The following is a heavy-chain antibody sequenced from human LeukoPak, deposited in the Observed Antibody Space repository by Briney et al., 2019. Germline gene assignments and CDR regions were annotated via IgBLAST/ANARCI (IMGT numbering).Heavy chain of an antibody. CDR2: IKQDGSEK. Sequence: PGGSLRLSCAASGFTFSTYWMTWVRQAPGKGLEWVANIKQDGSEKYYVDFVKGRFTISRDNAKNSLYLQMNSLRAEDSAVYYCARDSTVTLSYGMDVWGQGTPVTVSS. D-gene: IGHD4-17*01. J-gene: IGHJ6*02. CDR3: ARDSTVTLSYGMDV. CDR1: GFTFSTYW. V-gene: IGHV3-7*03.